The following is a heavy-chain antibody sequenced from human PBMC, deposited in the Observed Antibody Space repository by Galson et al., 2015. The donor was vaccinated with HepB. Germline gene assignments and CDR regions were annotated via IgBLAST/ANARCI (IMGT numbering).Heavy chain of an antibody. CDR3: ARDPSSWYGDY. D-gene: IGHD6-13*01. Sequence: SVKVSCKASGYIFTSYGMSWVRQAPGQGLEWMGWISAYNGNTNYAQNLQGRVTMTTDTSTSTAYMELSSLRFDDTAVYYCARDPSSWYGDYWGQGTLVTVSS. CDR2: ISAYNGNT. CDR1: GYIFTSYG. V-gene: IGHV1-18*01. J-gene: IGHJ4*02.